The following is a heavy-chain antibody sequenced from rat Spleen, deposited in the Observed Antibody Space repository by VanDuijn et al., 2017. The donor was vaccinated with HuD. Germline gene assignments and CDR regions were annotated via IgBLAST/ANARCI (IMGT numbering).Heavy chain of an antibody. Sequence: EVQLVESGGGLVQPGNSLKLSCAASGFTFSDYAMVWVRQSPEKGLEWVATIVFDSSGIYYRNSVKGRFTVSRDNAKTTLYLQMDSLRSEDTATYYCAKDGPFYYYTRHHYWYFDFWGPGTMVTVSS. J-gene: IGHJ1*01. D-gene: IGHD1-1*01. CDR2: IVFDSSGI. V-gene: IGHV5S10*01. CDR1: GFTFSDYA. CDR3: AKDGPFYYYTRHHYWYFDF.